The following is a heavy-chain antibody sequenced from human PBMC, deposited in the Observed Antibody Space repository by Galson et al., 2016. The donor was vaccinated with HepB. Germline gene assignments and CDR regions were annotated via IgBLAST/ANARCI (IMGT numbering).Heavy chain of an antibody. V-gene: IGHV4-39*01. D-gene: IGHD3-16*01. J-gene: IGHJ4*02. CDR2: IYYNGDT. Sequence: SETLSLTCTGSGGSVRNSLYYWSWIRQPPGKGLEWIGAIYYNGDTYYKPSLRARVTISVDTSKNQFSLKLSSVTAADTAVYYCARLRTGWGENYLDNWGQGTKVTVSS. CDR3: ARLRTGWGENYLDN. CDR1: GGSVRNSLYY.